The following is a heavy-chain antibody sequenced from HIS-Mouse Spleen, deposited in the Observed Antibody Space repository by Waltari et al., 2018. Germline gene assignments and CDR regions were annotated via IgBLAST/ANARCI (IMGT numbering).Heavy chain of an antibody. J-gene: IGHJ6*02. Sequence: EVQLVESGGGLVQPGRSLRLSCAASGFTFDDYAMHWVRQAPGKGLEWVSGISWNSGSIGYADSVKGRFTISRDNAKNSLYLQMNSLRAEDTALYYCAKDMFFSAAAGKLYYYGMDVWGQGTTVTVSS. CDR3: AKDMFFSAAAGKLYYYGMDV. CDR2: ISWNSGSI. D-gene: IGHD6-13*01. CDR1: GFTFDDYA. V-gene: IGHV3-9*01.